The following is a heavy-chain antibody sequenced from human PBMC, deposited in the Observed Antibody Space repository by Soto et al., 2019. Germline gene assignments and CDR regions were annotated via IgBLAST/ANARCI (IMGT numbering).Heavy chain of an antibody. CDR1: GYTFTSYY. J-gene: IGHJ6*03. D-gene: IGHD1-26*01. Sequence: ASVKVSCKASGYTFTSYYMHWVRQAPGQGLEWMGIINPSGGSTSYAQKFQGRVTMTRDTSTSTVYMELSSLRSEDTAVYYCARVGSSGSYYPLDYYYYMDVWGKGTTVTVSS. CDR3: ARVGSSGSYYPLDYYYYMDV. CDR2: INPSGGST. V-gene: IGHV1-46*03.